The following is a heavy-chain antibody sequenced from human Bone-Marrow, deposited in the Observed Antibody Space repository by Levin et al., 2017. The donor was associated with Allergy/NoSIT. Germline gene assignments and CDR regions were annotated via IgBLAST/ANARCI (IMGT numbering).Heavy chain of an antibody. J-gene: IGHJ5*02. CDR1: GYTFTSYA. CDR2: INAGNGNT. V-gene: IGHV1-3*01. D-gene: IGHD6-13*01. Sequence: ASVKVSCKASGYTFTSYAMHWVRQAPGQRLEWMGWINAGNGNTKYSQKFQGRVTITRDTSASTAYMELSSLRSEDTAVYYCARVYSSSWYSGYNWFDPWGQGTLVTVSS. CDR3: ARVYSSSWYSGYNWFDP.